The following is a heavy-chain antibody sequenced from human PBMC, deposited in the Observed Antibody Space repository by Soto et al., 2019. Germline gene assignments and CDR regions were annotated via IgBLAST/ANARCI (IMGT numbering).Heavy chain of an antibody. J-gene: IGHJ5*02. CDR2: IYYSGST. D-gene: IGHD3-10*01. Sequence: SETLSLTCTVSGGSISSYYWSWIRQPPGKGLEWIGYIYYSGSTNYNPSLKSRVTISVDTSKNQFSLKLNSVTAADTAVYYCARVSRFGGKPNWLDPWGQGTLVTVSS. CDR3: ARVSRFGGKPNWLDP. CDR1: GGSISSYY. V-gene: IGHV4-59*01.